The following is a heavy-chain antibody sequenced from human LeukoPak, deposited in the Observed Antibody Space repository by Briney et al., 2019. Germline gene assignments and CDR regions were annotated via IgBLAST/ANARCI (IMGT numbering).Heavy chain of an antibody. CDR2: ISAYNGNT. J-gene: IGHJ3*02. Sequence: ASVKVSCKASGYTFTSYGISWVRQAPGQGLEWMGWISAYNGNTNYAQKLQGRVTMTTDTSTSTAYMELRSLRSDDTAVYYCAISLATTFAGRGAFDIWGQGTMVTVSS. CDR3: AISLATTFAGRGAFDI. D-gene: IGHD3-10*01. V-gene: IGHV1-18*01. CDR1: GYTFTSYG.